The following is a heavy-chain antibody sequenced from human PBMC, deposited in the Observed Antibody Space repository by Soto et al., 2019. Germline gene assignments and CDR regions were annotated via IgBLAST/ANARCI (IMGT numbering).Heavy chain of an antibody. CDR3: ARGAGNYYYYMDV. CDR2: TWYDESNK. Sequence: QVRLVESGGGVVQPGRSLRLSCAASGFSFSSFGMHWVRQAPRKGLEWVAVTWYDESNKYYADSVKGRXTISRDNXXXXXXXXXXXXXXXXXAVYYCARGAGNYYYYMDVWGKGTTVTVSS. V-gene: IGHV3-33*01. CDR1: GFSFSSFG. J-gene: IGHJ6*03. D-gene: IGHD3-10*01.